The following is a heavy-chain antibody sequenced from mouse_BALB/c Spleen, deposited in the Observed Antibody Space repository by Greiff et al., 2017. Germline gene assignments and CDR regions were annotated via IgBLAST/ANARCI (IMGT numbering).Heavy chain of an antibody. V-gene: IGHV1-15*01. CDR2: IDPETGGT. CDR1: GYTFTDYE. Sequence: QVHVKQSGAELVRPGASVTLSCKASGYTFTDYEMHWVKQTPVHGLEWIGAIDPETGGTAYNQKSKGKATLTADKSSSTAYMELRSLTSEDSAVYYCTRDWDWYFDVWGAGTTVTVSS. CDR3: TRDWDWYFDV. J-gene: IGHJ1*01.